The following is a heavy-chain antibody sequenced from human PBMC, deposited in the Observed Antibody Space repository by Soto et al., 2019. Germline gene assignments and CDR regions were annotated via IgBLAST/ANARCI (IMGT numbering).Heavy chain of an antibody. CDR3: ARDGRDSSSFPN. Sequence: EVQLVESGGGLVKPGGSLRLSCAASGFTFSSYTMNWVRQAPGKGLEWVSSITSSSSYIYYADSVKGRFTISRDNARDSLYLQMNSLRAEDTAVYYCARDGRDSSSFPNWGQGTLVTVSS. CDR2: ITSSSSYI. V-gene: IGHV3-21*01. D-gene: IGHD6-6*01. J-gene: IGHJ4*02. CDR1: GFTFSSYT.